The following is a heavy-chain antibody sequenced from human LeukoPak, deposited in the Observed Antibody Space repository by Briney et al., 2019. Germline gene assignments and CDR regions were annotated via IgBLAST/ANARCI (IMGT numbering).Heavy chain of an antibody. V-gene: IGHV3-20*04. Sequence: GGSLRLSCAASGFTVSSNYMSWVRQAPGKGLEWVSGINWNGGSTGYADSVKGRFTISRDNAKNSLYLQMNSLRAEDTALYYCARVWETKLNFDYWGQGTLVTVSS. J-gene: IGHJ4*02. CDR1: GFTVSSNY. D-gene: IGHD1-26*01. CDR2: INWNGGST. CDR3: ARVWETKLNFDY.